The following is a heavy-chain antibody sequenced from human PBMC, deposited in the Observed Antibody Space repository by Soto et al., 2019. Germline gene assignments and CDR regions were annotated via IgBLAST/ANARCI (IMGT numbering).Heavy chain of an antibody. D-gene: IGHD5-12*01. CDR3: SRTGYSNYDSDY. CDR2: IRSRSNGYAT. Sequence: LGLSCAASGFTLSGSVIYWVRQPSGKGLEWVGRIRSRSNGYATAYAASVRGRFTISRDDSKNTAYLQMNSLKTEDTAVYYCSRTGYSNYDSDYWGQGPLVTVYS. V-gene: IGHV3-73*01. CDR1: GFTLSGSV. J-gene: IGHJ4*02.